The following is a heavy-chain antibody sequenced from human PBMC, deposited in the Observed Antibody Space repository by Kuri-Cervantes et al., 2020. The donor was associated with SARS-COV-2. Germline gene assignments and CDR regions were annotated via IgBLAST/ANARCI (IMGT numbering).Heavy chain of an antibody. Sequence: GESLKISCAASGFTFSSYWMSWVRQAPGKGLEWVSAISGSGGSTYYADSVKGRFTISRDNSKNTLYLQMNSLSAEDTAVYYCAGVGRSSSYSLAARDYWGQGTLVTVSS. D-gene: IGHD6-6*01. V-gene: IGHV3-23*01. J-gene: IGHJ4*02. CDR1: GFTFSSYW. CDR2: ISGSGGST. CDR3: AGVGRSSSYSLAARDY.